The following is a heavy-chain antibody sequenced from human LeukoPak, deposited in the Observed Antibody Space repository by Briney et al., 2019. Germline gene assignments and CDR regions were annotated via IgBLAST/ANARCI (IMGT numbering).Heavy chain of an antibody. Sequence: GGSLRLSCAASGFTFSSYAMTWVRQAPGKGLEWVSAINAGGGTTFFADSVRGRFSISRDNSKNTLYLQMNSLRAEDTAIYYCAKDGVHSGYDYWGQGTLVTVSS. CDR2: INAGGGTT. D-gene: IGHD3-22*01. V-gene: IGHV3-23*01. CDR1: GFTFSSYA. CDR3: AKDGVHSGYDY. J-gene: IGHJ4*02.